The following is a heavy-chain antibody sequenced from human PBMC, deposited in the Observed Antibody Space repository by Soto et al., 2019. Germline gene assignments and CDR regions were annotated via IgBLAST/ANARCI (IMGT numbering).Heavy chain of an antibody. Sequence: GSLRVSCSACGFTFSSYSMSWVRQAPGKGLEWVSSITSSTSYIYYADSVKGRFTISRDNAKNSLYLQMNSLRAEDTDVYYCARDDTYGMDVWGQGTTVTVSS. V-gene: IGHV3-21*01. CDR1: GFTFSSYS. CDR3: ARDDTYGMDV. CDR2: ITSSTSYI. J-gene: IGHJ6*02.